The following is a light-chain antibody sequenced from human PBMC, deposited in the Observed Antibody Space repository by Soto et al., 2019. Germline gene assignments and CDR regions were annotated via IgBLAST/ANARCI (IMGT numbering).Light chain of an antibody. CDR3: QHFGTSSWT. CDR1: QSVSSY. V-gene: IGKV3-11*01. J-gene: IGKJ1*01. Sequence: EIVLTQSPATLSLSPGERATLSCRASQSVSSYLAWYQQKPGQAPRLLIYDASNRATGIPARFSGSGSGTDFTLTISSLEPEDFAVYHCQHFGTSSWTFGQGTKVEIK. CDR2: DAS.